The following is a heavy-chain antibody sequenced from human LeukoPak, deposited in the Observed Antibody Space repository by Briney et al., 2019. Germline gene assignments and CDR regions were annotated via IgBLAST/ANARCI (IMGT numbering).Heavy chain of an antibody. D-gene: IGHD1-26*01. CDR1: GFTFRNYN. Sequence: PGGSLRLSCAASGFTFRNYNMNWVRQAPGKGLEWVSSINSSSGYIYYADSVKGRFTISRDNAKNSLYLQMNSLRAEDTAVYYCARQVGVTVDYFDYWGQGTLVTVSS. CDR2: INSSSGYI. V-gene: IGHV3-21*01. J-gene: IGHJ4*02. CDR3: ARQVGVTVDYFDY.